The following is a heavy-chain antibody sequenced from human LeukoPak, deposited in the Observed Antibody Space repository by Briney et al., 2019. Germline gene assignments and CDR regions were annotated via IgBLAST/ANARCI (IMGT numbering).Heavy chain of an antibody. D-gene: IGHD3-10*02. V-gene: IGHV3-21*01. CDR3: ARDQRETMPGAYYYYMDV. CDR2: ISSSSSYI. J-gene: IGHJ6*03. CDR1: GFTFSSYS. Sequence: PGGSLRLSCAASGFTFSSYSVNWVRQAPGKGLEWVSSISSSSSYIYYADSVKGRFTISRDNAKNSLYLQMNSLRAEDTAVYYCARDQRETMPGAYYYYMDVWGKGITVTVSS.